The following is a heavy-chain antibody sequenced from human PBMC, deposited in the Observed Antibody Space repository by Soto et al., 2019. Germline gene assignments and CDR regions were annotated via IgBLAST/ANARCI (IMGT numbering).Heavy chain of an antibody. CDR3: GTDEWGGAFDI. Sequence: LGGSLRLSCAASGFTLRNYWMAWVRQTPGKGLEFVANIRQDGDEINYVDSLKGRFTISRDNAKNSLFLQMNSLRDEDTAVYYCGTDEWGGAFDIGGQGTMVTVSS. CDR2: IRQDGDEI. J-gene: IGHJ3*02. V-gene: IGHV3-7*04. D-gene: IGHD3-10*01. CDR1: GFTLRNYW.